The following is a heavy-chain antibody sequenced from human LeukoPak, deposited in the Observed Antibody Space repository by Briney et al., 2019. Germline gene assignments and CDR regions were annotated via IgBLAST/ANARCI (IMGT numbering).Heavy chain of an antibody. Sequence: TSETLSLTCAVYGGSFSGYYWSWIRQPPGKGLEWIGEINHSGSTNYNPSLKSRVTISVDTSKNQFSLKLSSVTAADTAVYYCARGRAAISSNKHGRYMDVWGKGTTVTVSS. CDR1: GGSFSGYY. J-gene: IGHJ6*03. CDR2: INHSGST. V-gene: IGHV4-34*01. CDR3: ARGRAAISSNKHGRYMDV. D-gene: IGHD2-2*01.